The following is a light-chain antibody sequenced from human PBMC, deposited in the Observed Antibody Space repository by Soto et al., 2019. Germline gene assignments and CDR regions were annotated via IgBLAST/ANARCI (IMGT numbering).Light chain of an antibody. CDR2: KAS. CDR1: QSINIW. V-gene: IGKV1-5*03. J-gene: IGKJ1*01. Sequence: DIQMTQSPSTLSASVGDRVTITCRASQSINIWLAWYQQKPGKAPKLLIYKASTLESGVPSRFSGSGSGTEFTLTISSLQPDDFATYYCQQYDSYSWTFGQGTKVESK. CDR3: QQYDSYSWT.